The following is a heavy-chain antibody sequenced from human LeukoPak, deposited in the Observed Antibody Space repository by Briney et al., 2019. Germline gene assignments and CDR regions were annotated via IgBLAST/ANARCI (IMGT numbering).Heavy chain of an antibody. Sequence: SVKVSCKAPGGTFSSYAISWVRQAPGQGLEWMGRIIPIFGTANYAQKFQGRVTITTDESTSTAYMELSSLRSEDTAVYYCARYYYDSSGYYYPNWFDPWGQGTLVTVSS. J-gene: IGHJ5*02. CDR2: IIPIFGTA. V-gene: IGHV1-69*05. CDR3: ARYYYDSSGYYYPNWFDP. D-gene: IGHD3-22*01. CDR1: GGTFSSYA.